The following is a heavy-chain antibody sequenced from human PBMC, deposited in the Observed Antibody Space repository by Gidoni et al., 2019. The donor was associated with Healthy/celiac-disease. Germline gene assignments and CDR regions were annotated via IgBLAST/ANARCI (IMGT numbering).Heavy chain of an antibody. Sequence: EAQLVESGGGLVQPGRSLRLSCAASGFPFDDYAMHWVRQAPGKGLEWVSGISWNSGSIGYADSVKGRFTISRDNAKNSLYLQMNSLRAEDTALYYCAKGTGFEVAAPFDYWGQGTLVTVSS. CDR1: GFPFDDYA. V-gene: IGHV3-9*01. D-gene: IGHD2-15*01. CDR3: AKGTGFEVAAPFDY. J-gene: IGHJ4*02. CDR2: ISWNSGSI.